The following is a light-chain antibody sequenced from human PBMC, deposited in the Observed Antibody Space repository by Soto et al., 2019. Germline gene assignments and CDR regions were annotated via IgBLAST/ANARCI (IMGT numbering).Light chain of an antibody. Sequence: EIVLTQSPGTLSLSPGERATLSCRASQSVSIKLAWYQQKPGQAPRLLIYGASSRATGIPDRFSGSGSGTDFTLTISRLEPEDYAVYYCQQYGHSLWTFGQGTKVDIK. J-gene: IGKJ1*01. CDR1: QSVSIK. CDR2: GAS. V-gene: IGKV3-20*01. CDR3: QQYGHSLWT.